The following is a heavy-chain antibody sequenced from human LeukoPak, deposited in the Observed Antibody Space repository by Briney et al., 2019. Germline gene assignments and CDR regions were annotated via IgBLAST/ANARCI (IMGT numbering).Heavy chain of an antibody. CDR1: GGSISSYY. Sequence: SETLSLTCSVSGGSISSYYWSWIRQSPGKGLEWIASVYSSGDTFYNPSLKSRVTISVDSSKNQFSLKVNSVTAADTAVYYCARSDTAMVTGDYWGQGTLVTVSS. V-gene: IGHV4-59*08. J-gene: IGHJ4*02. CDR3: ARSDTAMVTGDY. D-gene: IGHD5-18*01. CDR2: VYSSGDT.